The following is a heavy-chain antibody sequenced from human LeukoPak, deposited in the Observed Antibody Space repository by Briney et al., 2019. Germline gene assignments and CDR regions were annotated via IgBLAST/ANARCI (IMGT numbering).Heavy chain of an antibody. V-gene: IGHV3-21*01. Sequence: GGSLRLSCAASGFTFSSYSMNWVRQAPGKGLEWVSSISSTSSYIYYADSVKGRFTISRDNAKNSLYLQINSLRAEDTAVYYCARGYRRDDILTGYYGDYFDYWGQGTLVTVSS. CDR2: ISSTSSYI. D-gene: IGHD3-9*01. CDR1: GFTFSSYS. J-gene: IGHJ4*02. CDR3: ARGYRRDDILTGYYGDYFDY.